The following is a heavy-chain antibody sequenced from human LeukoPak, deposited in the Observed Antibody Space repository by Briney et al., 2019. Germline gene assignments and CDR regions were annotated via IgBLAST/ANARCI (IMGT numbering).Heavy chain of an antibody. CDR1: GGSISSGDYY. CDR3: ARIRRCSGGSCLQYNWFDP. J-gene: IGHJ5*02. Sequence: SETLSLTCTVSGGSISSGDYYWSWIRQPPGKGLEWIGYIYYSGSTYYNPSLKSRVTISVDTSKNQFSLKLSSVTAADTAVYYCARIRRCSGGSCLQYNWFDPWGQGTLVTVSS. D-gene: IGHD2-15*01. V-gene: IGHV4-30-4*01. CDR2: IYYSGST.